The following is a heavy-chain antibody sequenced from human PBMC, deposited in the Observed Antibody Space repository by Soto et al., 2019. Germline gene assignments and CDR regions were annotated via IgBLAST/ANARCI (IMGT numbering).Heavy chain of an antibody. D-gene: IGHD6-13*01. CDR1: GGSISSYY. CDR2: IYYSGST. J-gene: IGHJ4*02. Sequence: LSLTCTVSGGSISSYYWSWIRQPPGKGLEWIGYIYYSGSTNYNPSLKSRVTISVDTSKNQFSLKLSSVTAADTAVYYCARTLGYSSFFDYWGQGTLVTVSS. V-gene: IGHV4-59*01. CDR3: ARTLGYSSFFDY.